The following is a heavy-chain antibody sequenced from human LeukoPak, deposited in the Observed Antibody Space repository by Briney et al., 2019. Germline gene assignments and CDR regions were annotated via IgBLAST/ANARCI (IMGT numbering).Heavy chain of an antibody. J-gene: IGHJ4*02. D-gene: IGHD3-3*01. CDR2: IIPIFGTA. CDR1: GGTFSSYA. Sequence: GASVKVSCKASGGTFSSYAISWVRQAPGQGLEWMGGIIPIFGTANYAQKFQGRVTITADESTSTAYMELSSLRSEDTAVYYCARPARGYYDFWSGYYLVVWGQGTLVTVSS. CDR3: ARPARGYYDFWSGYYLVV. V-gene: IGHV1-69*13.